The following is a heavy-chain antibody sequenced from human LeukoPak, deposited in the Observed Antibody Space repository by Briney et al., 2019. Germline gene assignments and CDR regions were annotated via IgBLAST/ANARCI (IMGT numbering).Heavy chain of an antibody. D-gene: IGHD3-16*02. CDR1: GGSIGTYY. CDR3: ARHIGGGIEDMDV. J-gene: IGHJ6*03. Sequence: SETLSLTCTVSGGSIGTYYWSWIRQSPGKGLEWIGYIYVTGTRYNPYLQSRVTISVDRSRNQFFLKISSVTAADTAVYYCARHIGGGIEDMDVWGKGTKVIVSS. V-gene: IGHV4-59*08. CDR2: IYVTGT.